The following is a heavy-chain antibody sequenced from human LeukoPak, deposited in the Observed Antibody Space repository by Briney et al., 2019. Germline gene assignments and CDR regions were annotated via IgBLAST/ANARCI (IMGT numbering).Heavy chain of an antibody. CDR2: FSSSSSYT. Sequence: GGALRLSCAPSGVTLSVYYISWIRQAPGKGLEWVSYFSSSSSYTNYADSVKGRFTIARDNAKNSLYLQMNSLRAEETAVYYCARGFLAGATYESFDYWGQGTLVTVSS. CDR1: GVTLSVYY. J-gene: IGHJ4*02. CDR3: ARGFLAGATYESFDY. V-gene: IGHV3-11*05. D-gene: IGHD1-26*01.